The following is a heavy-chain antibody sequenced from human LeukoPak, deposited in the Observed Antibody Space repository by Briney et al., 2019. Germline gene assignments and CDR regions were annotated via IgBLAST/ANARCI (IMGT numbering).Heavy chain of an antibody. J-gene: IGHJ4*02. Sequence: GGSLRLSCAASGFTFSSYWMHWVRQAPGKGLVWVSRINSDGSSTSYADSVKGRFTIYRDNDKNTLYLQMNSLRAENTAVYYCARARRAVERRVAVYFDYWGQGTLVTVSS. D-gene: IGHD6-19*01. CDR2: INSDGSST. CDR3: ARARRAVERRVAVYFDY. V-gene: IGHV3-74*01. CDR1: GFTFSSYW.